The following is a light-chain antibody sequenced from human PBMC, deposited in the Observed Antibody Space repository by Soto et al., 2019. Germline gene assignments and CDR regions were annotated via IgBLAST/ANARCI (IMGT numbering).Light chain of an antibody. J-gene: IGLJ2*01. Sequence: LTQPPSASGTPGQRVTISCSGSSSNIGSNTVNWYQQLPGTAPKLLIFSNNQRPSGVPDRFSGSRSGTSASLAISGLQSGDEANYYCAAWDDSLKAVLFGGGTQLTVL. V-gene: IGLV1-44*01. CDR3: AAWDDSLKAVL. CDR2: SNN. CDR1: SSNIGSNT.